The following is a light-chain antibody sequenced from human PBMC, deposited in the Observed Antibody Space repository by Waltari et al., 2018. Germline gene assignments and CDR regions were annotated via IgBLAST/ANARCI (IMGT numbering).Light chain of an antibody. Sequence: EIVMTQFPATLSVSPGERATLSCRASQCVRSNLAWYQQKPGQAPRLRIYAASTRATGIPASFSGSGAGTEFTLTISSLQSEDFAVYYCQQYNNWPLTFGGGTKVEIK. CDR3: QQYNNWPLT. J-gene: IGKJ4*01. V-gene: IGKV3-15*01. CDR1: QCVRSN. CDR2: AAS.